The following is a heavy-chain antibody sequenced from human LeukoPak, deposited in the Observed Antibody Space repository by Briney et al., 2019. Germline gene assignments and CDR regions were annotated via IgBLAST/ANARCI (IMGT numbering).Heavy chain of an antibody. CDR2: INQDGSEK. CDR3: AREVTPYY. D-gene: IGHD4-23*01. J-gene: IGHJ4*02. V-gene: IGHV3-7*01. CDR1: GFTFSSYG. Sequence: GGSLRLSCAASGFTFSSYGMHWVRQAPGKGLEWVANINQDGSEKYYVDSVKGRFTISRDNAKNSLFLQMNSLRAEDTAVYYCAREVTPYYWGQGTLVTVSS.